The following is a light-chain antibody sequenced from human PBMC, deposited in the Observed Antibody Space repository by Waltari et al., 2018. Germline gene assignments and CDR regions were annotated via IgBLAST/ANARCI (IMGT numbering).Light chain of an antibody. CDR3: ATWDSSLSGEV. CDR2: ENR. J-gene: IGLJ2*01. CDR1: YSNIGSNY. V-gene: IGLV1-51*01. Sequence: QSVFTQPPSVSAAPGQRVTISCSGRYSNIGSNYVPWYQQLPGPAPKLIIFENRLRPSGIPDRFSGSKSGTSSALDIVGLQPGDEAYYYCATWDSSLSGEVFGGGTKVTIL.